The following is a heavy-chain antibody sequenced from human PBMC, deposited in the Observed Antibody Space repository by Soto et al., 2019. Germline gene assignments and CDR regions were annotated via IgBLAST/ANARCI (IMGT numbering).Heavy chain of an antibody. CDR3: ARDKGRRNWNYFDY. Sequence: GGSLRLSCAASGFTFSSYAMHWVRQAPGKGLEWVAVISYDGSNKYYADSVKGRFTISRDNSKNTLYLQMNSLRAEDTAVYYCARDKGRRNWNYFDYWGQGTLVTVS. J-gene: IGHJ4*02. CDR2: ISYDGSNK. D-gene: IGHD1-1*01. CDR1: GFTFSSYA. V-gene: IGHV3-30-3*01.